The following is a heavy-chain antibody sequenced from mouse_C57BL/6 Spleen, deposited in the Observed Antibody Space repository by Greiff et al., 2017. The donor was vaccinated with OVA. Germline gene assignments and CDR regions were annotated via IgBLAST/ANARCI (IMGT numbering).Heavy chain of an antibody. J-gene: IGHJ4*01. CDR1: GYTFTDYE. CDR3: TRVGIYYGNYGAMDY. Sequence: QVQLQQSGAELVRPGASVTLSCKASGYTFTDYEIHWVKQTPVHGLEWIGAIDPETGGTAYNQKFKGKAILTADKSSSTAYMELRSLTSEDSAVYYCTRVGIYYGNYGAMDYWGQGTSVTVSS. D-gene: IGHD2-1*01. CDR2: IDPETGGT. V-gene: IGHV1-15*01.